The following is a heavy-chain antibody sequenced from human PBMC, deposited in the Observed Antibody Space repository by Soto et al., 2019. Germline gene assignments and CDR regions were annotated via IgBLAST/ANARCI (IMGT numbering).Heavy chain of an antibody. V-gene: IGHV1-69*13. CDR1: GGTFSSYA. J-gene: IGHJ4*02. CDR2: IIPIFGTA. CDR3: ARDSQKDYSNYRLYDY. Sequence: SVKVSCKASGGTFSSYAISWVRQAPGQGLEWMGGIIPIFGTANYAQKFQGRVTITADESTSTAYMELSSLRSEDTAVYYCARDSQKDYSNYRLYDYWGQGTLVTVSS. D-gene: IGHD4-4*01.